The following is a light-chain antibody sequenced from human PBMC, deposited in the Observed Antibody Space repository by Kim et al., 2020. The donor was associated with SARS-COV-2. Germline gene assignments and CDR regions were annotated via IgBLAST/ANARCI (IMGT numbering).Light chain of an antibody. CDR1: QSVSSNY. CDR3: QQYGGSPDYT. CDR2: GAS. J-gene: IGKJ2*01. V-gene: IGKV3-20*01. Sequence: PAERATLSCRASQSVSSNYLAWYQQKPGQARRLLSYGASSRATDIPDRFSGSGTGTDFTRTISRLEPEDFAVYYCQQYGGSPDYTFGQGTKLEIK.